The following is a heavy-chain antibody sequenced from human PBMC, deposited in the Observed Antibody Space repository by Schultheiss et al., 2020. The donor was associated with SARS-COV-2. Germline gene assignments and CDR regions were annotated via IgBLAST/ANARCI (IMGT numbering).Heavy chain of an antibody. V-gene: IGHV1-69*13. CDR3: ARGAGDCSSTSCSRLPGMDV. CDR2: IIPIFGTA. Sequence: SVKVSCKASGGTFSSYAISWVRQAPGQGLEWMGGIIPIFGTANYAQKFQGRVTITADESTSTAYMELSSLRSEDTAVYYCARGAGDCSSTSCSRLPGMDVWGQGTTVTVSS. CDR1: GGTFSSYA. J-gene: IGHJ6*02. D-gene: IGHD2-2*01.